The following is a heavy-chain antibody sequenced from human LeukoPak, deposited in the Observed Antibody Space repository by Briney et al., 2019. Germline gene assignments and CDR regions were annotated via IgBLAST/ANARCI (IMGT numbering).Heavy chain of an antibody. D-gene: IGHD4-17*01. CDR3: ARGHYGLDI. CDR2: INPDGSQK. V-gene: IGHV3-7*01. CDR1: GFTISNHW. Sequence: GGSLRLSCAASGFTISNHWLTWVRQAPGRGLEWVAHINPDGSQKDCVDSVTGRFTISRDNAKNSVHLQVNSLSAEDTALYYCARGHYGLDIWGQGTMVTVSS. J-gene: IGHJ3*02.